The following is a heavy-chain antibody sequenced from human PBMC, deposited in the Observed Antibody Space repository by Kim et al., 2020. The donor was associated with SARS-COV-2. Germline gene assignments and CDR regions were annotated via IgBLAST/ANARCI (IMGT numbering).Heavy chain of an antibody. V-gene: IGHV4-59*01. CDR1: GGSISSYY. CDR3: GRDTVSDSYGYRGCNY. Sequence: SETLSLTCTVSGGSISSYYWSWIRQPPGKGLEWIGYIYYSGSTNYNPSLKSRVTISVDTSKNQFSLKLSSVTAADTAVYYCGRDTVSDSYGYRGCNYWGQGTLVTVSS. J-gene: IGHJ4*02. D-gene: IGHD5-18*01. CDR2: IYYSGST.